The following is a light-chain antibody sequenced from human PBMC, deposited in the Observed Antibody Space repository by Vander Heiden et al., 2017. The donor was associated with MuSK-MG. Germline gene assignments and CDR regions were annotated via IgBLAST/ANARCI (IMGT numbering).Light chain of an antibody. J-gene: IGLJ2*01. V-gene: IGLV3-21*02. Sequence: SYVLIQPPSVSVAPGQTARMTCGGNNIESKAVHWYQQRPGQAPVLVVHDDSDRPSGIPERFSGSNSGNTATLIISRVEAGDEADYYCQVWDRSSDRRVFGGGTKLTVL. CDR2: DDS. CDR1: NIESKA. CDR3: QVWDRSSDRRV.